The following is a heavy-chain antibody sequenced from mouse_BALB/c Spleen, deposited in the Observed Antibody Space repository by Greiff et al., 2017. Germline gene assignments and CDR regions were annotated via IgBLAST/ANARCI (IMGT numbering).Heavy chain of an antibody. CDR3: AIYYGYGYAMDY. V-gene: IGHV5-9-4*01. Sequence: EVKLVESGGGLVKPGGSLKLSCAASGFTFSSYAMSWVSQSPEKRLEWVAEISSGGSYTYYPDTVTGRFTISRDNAKNTLYLEMSSLRSEDTAMYYCAIYYGYGYAMDYWGQGTSVTVSS. D-gene: IGHD1-2*01. CDR2: ISSGGSYT. CDR1: GFTFSSYA. J-gene: IGHJ4*01.